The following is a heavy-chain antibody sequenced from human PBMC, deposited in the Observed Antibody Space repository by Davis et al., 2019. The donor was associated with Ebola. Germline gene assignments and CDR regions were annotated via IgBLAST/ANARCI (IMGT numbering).Heavy chain of an antibody. CDR1: GFTFSSYS. CDR3: ARGTGGYYYYGMDV. D-gene: IGHD2-15*01. J-gene: IGHJ6*02. CDR2: ISSSSSYI. Sequence: GGSLRLSCAASGFTFSSYSMNWVRQAPGKGLEWVSSISSSSSYIYYADSVKGRFTISRDNAKNSLYLQMNSLRAEDTAVYYCARGTGGYYYYGMDVWGQGTTVTVSS. V-gene: IGHV3-21*01.